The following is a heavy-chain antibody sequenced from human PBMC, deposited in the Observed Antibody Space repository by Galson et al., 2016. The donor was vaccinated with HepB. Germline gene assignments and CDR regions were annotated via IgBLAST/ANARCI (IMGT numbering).Heavy chain of an antibody. CDR3: AKDVSIFGPRPEAIDY. V-gene: IGHV3-30*18. CDR2: ISYDGSNK. Sequence: SLRLSCAASGFTFSSYGMHWVRQAPGKGLEWVAVISYDGSNKYYADSVKGRFTISRDNFENTLYLQVNRLRPEDTAVYYCAKDVSIFGPRPEAIDYWGQGTLVTVSS. D-gene: IGHD3-3*01. CDR1: GFTFSSYG. J-gene: IGHJ4*02.